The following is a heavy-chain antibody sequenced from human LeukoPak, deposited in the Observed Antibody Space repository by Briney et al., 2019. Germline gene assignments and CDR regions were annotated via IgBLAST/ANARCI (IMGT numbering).Heavy chain of an antibody. J-gene: IGHJ4*02. CDR3: AKHFGSGDYYNFFDD. CDR1: GFTFSSYA. D-gene: IGHD3-10*01. CDR2: ISGTGGST. V-gene: IGHV3-23*01. Sequence: GGSLRPSCAASGFTFSSYAMSWVRQAPGEGLEWVSSISGTGGSTYYADSVKGRFTISRDNSKNTLFLQMNSLRAEDTALYYCAKHFGSGDYYNFFDDWGQGTLVSVSS.